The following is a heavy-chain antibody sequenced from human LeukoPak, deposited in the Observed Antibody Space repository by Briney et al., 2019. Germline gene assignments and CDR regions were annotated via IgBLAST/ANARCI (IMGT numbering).Heavy chain of an antibody. CDR2: INPNSGGT. Sequence: ASVKVSRKASGYTFTGYYMHWVRQAPGQGLEWMGWINPNSGGTNYAQKFQGWVTMTRDTSISTAYMELSRLRSDDTAVYYCARAPLPRSPASPYYFDYWGQGTLVAVSS. V-gene: IGHV1-2*04. CDR3: ARAPLPRSPASPYYFDY. J-gene: IGHJ4*02. CDR1: GYTFTGYY.